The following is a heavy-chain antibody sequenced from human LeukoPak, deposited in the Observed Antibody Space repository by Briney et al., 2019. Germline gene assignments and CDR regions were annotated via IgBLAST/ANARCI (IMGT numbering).Heavy chain of an antibody. CDR2: ISWNSGSI. CDR1: GFTFDDYA. D-gene: IGHD3-22*01. J-gene: IGHJ3*02. V-gene: IGHV3-9*01. CDR3: AKDYYDSSGYGDAFDI. Sequence: GGSLRLSCAASGFTFDDYAMHWVRQAPGKGLEWVSGISWNSGSIGYADSVKGRFTIPRDNAKNSLYLQMNSLRAEDTALYYCAKDYYDSSGYGDAFDIWGQGTMVTVSS.